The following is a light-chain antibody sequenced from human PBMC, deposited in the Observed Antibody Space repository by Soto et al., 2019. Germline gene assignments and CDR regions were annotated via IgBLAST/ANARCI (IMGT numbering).Light chain of an antibody. J-gene: IGLJ1*01. CDR3: TSYTVSSTLRYV. CDR2: DVS. CDR1: SSDVGAYKY. Sequence: QSALTQPASVSGSPGQSITISCTGTSSDVGAYKYVSWYQQHPGKAPRLMMYDVSNRPSGVYTRFSGYKSGNTASLTISGLQAEDEAYYYCTSYTVSSTLRYVFGTGTKLTVL. V-gene: IGLV2-14*01.